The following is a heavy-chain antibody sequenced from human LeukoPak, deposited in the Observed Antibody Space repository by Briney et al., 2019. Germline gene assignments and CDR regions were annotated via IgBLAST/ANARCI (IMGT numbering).Heavy chain of an antibody. CDR1: GFTFSSYG. J-gene: IGHJ4*02. CDR2: IRYDGSNK. CDR3: AKCSRGYCGGERDFDY. Sequence: PGRSLRLSCAASGFTFSSYGMHWVRQAPGKGLEWVAFIRYDGSNKYYADSVKGRFTISRDNSKNTLYLQMNSLRAEDTAVYYCAKCSRGYCGGERDFDYWGQGTLVTVSS. V-gene: IGHV3-30*02. D-gene: IGHD2-21*01.